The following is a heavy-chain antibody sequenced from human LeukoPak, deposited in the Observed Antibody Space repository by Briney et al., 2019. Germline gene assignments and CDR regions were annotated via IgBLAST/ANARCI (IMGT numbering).Heavy chain of an antibody. CDR1: GFTVSSNY. J-gene: IGHJ6*02. Sequence: GGSLRLSCAASGFTVSSNYMSWVRQAPGKGLEWVSVIYSGGSTYYADSVKGRFTISRDNSKNTLYLQMNSLRAEDTAVYYCSSTSCPMCGMDVGGEGTTVTVS. CDR2: IYSGGST. D-gene: IGHD2-2*01. V-gene: IGHV3-66*02. CDR3: SSTSCPMCGMDV.